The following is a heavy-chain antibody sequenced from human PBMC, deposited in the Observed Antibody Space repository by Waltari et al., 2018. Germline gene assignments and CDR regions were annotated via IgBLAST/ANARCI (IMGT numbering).Heavy chain of an antibody. CDR1: GGSISSYY. J-gene: IGHJ6*02. CDR2: IYYSWSS. V-gene: IGHV4-59*01. CDR3: ARSSITVVPAAILSSGMDV. D-gene: IGHD2-2*01. Sequence: QVQLQESGPGLVKPSETLSLTCTVSGGSISSYYWSWIRQPPGKGLEWIGYIYYSWSSNCNPTRKSRVTISVDTSKNQFSLKLSSVTAADTAVYDCARSSITVVPAAILSSGMDVWGQGTTVTVSS.